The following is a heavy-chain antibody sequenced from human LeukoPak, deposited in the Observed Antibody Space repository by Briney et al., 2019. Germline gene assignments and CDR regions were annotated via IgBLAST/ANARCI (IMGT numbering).Heavy chain of an antibody. J-gene: IGHJ3*02. CDR2: ISSSGSTI. Sequence: GGSLRLSCAASGFTFSSYEMNWVRQAPGKGLEWVSYISSSGSTIYYADSVKGRFTISRDNAKNSLYLQMNSLRAEDTAVYYCARDRGMTRAAFDIWGQGTMVTVSS. D-gene: IGHD4-11*01. CDR1: GFTFSSYE. V-gene: IGHV3-48*03. CDR3: ARDRGMTRAAFDI.